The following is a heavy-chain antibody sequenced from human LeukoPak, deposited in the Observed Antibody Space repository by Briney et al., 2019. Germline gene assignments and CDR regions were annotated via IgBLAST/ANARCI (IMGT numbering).Heavy chain of an antibody. CDR1: GFTFSTSG. J-gene: IGHJ4*02. Sequence: GGSLRLSCAASGFTFSTSGMSWVRQAPGKGLEWVSFISGGAGSTNYADSVKGRFTMSRDTAKSTLYLQMNSLRDDDTATYYCAKGRGSTSIYEYWGQGTLVTVSS. D-gene: IGHD2-2*01. CDR2: ISGGAGST. V-gene: IGHV3-23*01. CDR3: AKGRGSTSIYEY.